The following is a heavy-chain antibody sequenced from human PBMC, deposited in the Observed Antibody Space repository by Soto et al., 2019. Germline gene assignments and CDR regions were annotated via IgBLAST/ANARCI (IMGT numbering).Heavy chain of an antibody. J-gene: IGHJ4*02. CDR2: ISTYDGNT. Sequence: QVQLVQSGAEVKKPGASVKVSCKASGYTFTNYGITWVRQAPGQGLEWMGWISTYDGNTNYAQRLQGRVTLTTDTSTSTAYLEFRSLRSDDTAVYFCTRVGIKNYAFWSCYLDYWGQGTPVTVAS. D-gene: IGHD3-3*01. CDR3: TRVGIKNYAFWSCYLDY. V-gene: IGHV1-18*04. CDR1: GYTFTNYG.